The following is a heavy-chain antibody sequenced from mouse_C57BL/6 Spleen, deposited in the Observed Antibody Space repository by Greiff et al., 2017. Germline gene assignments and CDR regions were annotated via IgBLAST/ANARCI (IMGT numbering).Heavy chain of an antibody. V-gene: IGHV1-82*01. D-gene: IGHD1-1*01. CDR3: ARNYGYAMDY. Sequence: QVQLQQSGPELVKPGASVKISCKASGYAFSSSWMNWVKQRPGKGLEWIGRIYPGDGDTNYNGKFKGKATLTADNSASTAYMQLSSLTSEDAAVDYCARNYGYAMDYWGQGTSVTVSS. J-gene: IGHJ4*01. CDR1: GYAFSSSW. CDR2: IYPGDGDT.